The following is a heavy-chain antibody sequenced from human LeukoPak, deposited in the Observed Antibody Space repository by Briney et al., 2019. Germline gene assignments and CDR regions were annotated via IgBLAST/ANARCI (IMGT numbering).Heavy chain of an antibody. J-gene: IGHJ4*02. D-gene: IGHD6-6*01. Sequence: PGGSLRLSCAASGFTFSSYGMHWVRQAPGKGLEWVAVISYDGSNKYYADSVKGRFTISRDNSKNTLYLQMNSLRAEDTAVYYCARQSIAAAPYDYWGQGTLVTVSS. CDR2: ISYDGSNK. CDR3: ARQSIAAAPYDY. CDR1: GFTFSSYG. V-gene: IGHV3-30*03.